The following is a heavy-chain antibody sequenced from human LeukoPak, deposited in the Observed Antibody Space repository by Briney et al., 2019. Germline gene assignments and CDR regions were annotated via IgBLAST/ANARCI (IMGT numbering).Heavy chain of an antibody. CDR2: IYPGDSDT. D-gene: IGHD3-22*01. V-gene: IGHV5-51*01. Sequence: GESLQISCKGSGYIFTSYWIGWVRQMPGKGLEWMGIIYPGDSDTRYSPSFQGQVTISADKSISTAYLQWSSLKASDTAMYYCARGYYYDSSGYYYPGAFDIWGQGTMVTVSS. CDR3: ARGYYYDSSGYYYPGAFDI. CDR1: GYIFTSYW. J-gene: IGHJ3*02.